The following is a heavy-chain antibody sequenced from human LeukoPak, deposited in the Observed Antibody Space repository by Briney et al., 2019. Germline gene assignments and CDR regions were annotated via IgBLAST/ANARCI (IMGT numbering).Heavy chain of an antibody. CDR3: ARGVGATKGPPRPSQLTVYYFDY. Sequence: GGSLRLSCAASGFTFSSYGMHWVRQAPGKGLEWVAVILSDGSKEFYTDSVKGRFTISRDNSKNTLYLQMNSLRAEDTAVYYCARGVGATKGPPRPSQLTVYYFDYWGQGTLVTVSS. CDR2: ILSDGSKE. D-gene: IGHD1-26*01. J-gene: IGHJ4*02. CDR1: GFTFSSYG. V-gene: IGHV3-33*01.